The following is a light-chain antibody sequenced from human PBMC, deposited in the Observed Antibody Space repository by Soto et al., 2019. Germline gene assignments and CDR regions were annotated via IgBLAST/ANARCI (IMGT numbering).Light chain of an antibody. V-gene: IGLV1-47*01. CDR2: RDN. J-gene: IGLJ1*01. CDR3: APWDDSLSSFYV. CDR1: SSNIGSNY. Sequence: QSVLTQPPSASGTPGQRVTISCSGSSSNIGSNYVSWYQQLPGTAPTLLMYRDNHRPSGVPDRFSGSRSGTSASLAISGLRSEDEADYYCAPWDDSLSSFYVSVTGTKVTVL.